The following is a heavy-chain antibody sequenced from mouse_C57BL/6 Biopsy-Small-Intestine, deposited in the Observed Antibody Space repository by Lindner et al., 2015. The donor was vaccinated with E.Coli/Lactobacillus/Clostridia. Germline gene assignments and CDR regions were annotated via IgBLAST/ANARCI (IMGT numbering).Heavy chain of an antibody. CDR3: ARLRPTAGFYYNGMDV. J-gene: IGHJ1*01. CDR2: INPTNGNT. Sequence: SVKVSCKPSGDTFRDYGFTWVRQAPGQGLEWMGWINPTNGNTDFAQKFQGRLTMTADTSTTSVYTELRSLTSDDTAVYYCARLRPTAGFYYNGMDVWGQGTTITVSS. D-gene: IGHD6-1*02. V-gene: IGHV1-84*02. CDR1: GDTFRDYG.